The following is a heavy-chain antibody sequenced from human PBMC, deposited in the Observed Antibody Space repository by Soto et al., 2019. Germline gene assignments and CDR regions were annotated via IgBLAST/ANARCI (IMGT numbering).Heavy chain of an antibody. CDR3: SRLDVDTEHLSSAHYGMYV. Sequence: QVQLVQSGAEVKKPGASVKVSCKASGYTFTSYVISWVRQAPGQGLEGMGWISAYNGNTSYAKKLQGRVTMTTDTPTSSAYMELRSLRSDDTAVYYCSRLDVDTEHLSSAHYGMYVWGQGTTVTVSS. CDR2: ISAYNGNT. D-gene: IGHD5-18*01. CDR1: GYTFTSYV. J-gene: IGHJ6*02. V-gene: IGHV1-18*01.